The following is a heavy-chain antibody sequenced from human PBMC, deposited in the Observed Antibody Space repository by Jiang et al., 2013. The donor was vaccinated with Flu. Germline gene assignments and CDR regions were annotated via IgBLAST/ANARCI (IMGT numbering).Heavy chain of an antibody. J-gene: IGHJ5*02. Sequence: KPSETLSLTCTVSGDFSRSYYWSWIRQPPGKGLEWIGYIYYSGSTNYNPSLKSRVTISVDTSKNQFSLKLSSVTAADTAVYYCARIDHYYASGSYLNWFDPWGQGTLVTVSS. V-gene: IGHV4-59*01. CDR2: IYYSGST. D-gene: IGHD3-10*01. CDR3: ARIDHYYASGSYLNWFDP. CDR1: GDFSRSYY.